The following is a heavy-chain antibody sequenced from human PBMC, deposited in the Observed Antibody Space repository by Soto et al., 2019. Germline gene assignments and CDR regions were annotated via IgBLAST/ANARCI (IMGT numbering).Heavy chain of an antibody. D-gene: IGHD3-10*01. Sequence: ASVKVSCKASGGTFSSYAIGWVRQAPGQGLEWMGGIIPIFGTANYAQKFQGRVTITADKSTSTAYMELSSLRSEDTAVYYCARVGTHDAFDIWGQGTMVTVSS. J-gene: IGHJ3*02. CDR1: GGTFSSYA. CDR2: IIPIFGTA. CDR3: ARVGTHDAFDI. V-gene: IGHV1-69*06.